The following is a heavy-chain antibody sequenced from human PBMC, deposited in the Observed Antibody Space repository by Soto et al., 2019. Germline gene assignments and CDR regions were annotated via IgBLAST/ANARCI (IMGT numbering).Heavy chain of an antibody. D-gene: IGHD5-18*01. Sequence: GGSLRLSCAASGFTFSSYAMHWVRQAPGKGLEWVAVISYDGSNKYYADSVKGRFTISRDNSKNTLYLQMNSLRAEDTAVYYCARDKRFYSYPDYWGRGTLVTVSS. V-gene: IGHV3-30-3*01. CDR1: GFTFSSYA. CDR2: ISYDGSNK. J-gene: IGHJ4*02. CDR3: ARDKRFYSYPDY.